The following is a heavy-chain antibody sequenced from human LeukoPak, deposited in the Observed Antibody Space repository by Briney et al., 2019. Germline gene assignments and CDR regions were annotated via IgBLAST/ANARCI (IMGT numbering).Heavy chain of an antibody. D-gene: IGHD3-10*01. Sequence: GGSLRLSCAASGFTFSTYEMNWVRQAPGEGPEWVSYISAGGSTIYYADSVKGRFTVSRDNAKNSLYLQMNSLRAEDTAVYYCAREVLRITMVRGVIINPNWFDPWGQGTLVTVSS. CDR2: ISAGGSTI. CDR1: GFTFSTYE. CDR3: AREVLRITMVRGVIINPNWFDP. V-gene: IGHV3-48*03. J-gene: IGHJ5*02.